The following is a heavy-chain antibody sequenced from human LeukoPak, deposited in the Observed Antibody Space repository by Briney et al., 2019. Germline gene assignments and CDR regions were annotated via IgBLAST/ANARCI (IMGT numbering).Heavy chain of an antibody. J-gene: IGHJ4*02. CDR1: GFTFSSYW. CDR3: ARDHSSSWYGDDY. Sequence: GGSLRLSCAASGFTFSSYWMSWVRQAPGKGLEWVANIKQDGSEKYYVDSVKGRFTISRDNAKNSLYLQMNSLGAEDTAVYYCARDHSSSWYGDDYWGQGTLVTVSS. V-gene: IGHV3-7*01. CDR2: IKQDGSEK. D-gene: IGHD6-13*01.